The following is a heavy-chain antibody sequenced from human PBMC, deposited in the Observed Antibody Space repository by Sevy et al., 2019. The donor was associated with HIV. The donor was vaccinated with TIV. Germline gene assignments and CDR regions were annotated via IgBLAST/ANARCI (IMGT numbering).Heavy chain of an antibody. D-gene: IGHD2-8*02. V-gene: IGHV3-23*01. CDR1: GFPFSNFA. CDR3: AKRRVQSGLSGGGANYGMDV. Sequence: GGSLRLSCAASGFPFSNFAMSWVRQAPGKGLEWVSTLIGGGSRTYYADSVTGRFIISRNNSRNTLYLQRNSLRAEDTAIYYGAKRRVQSGLSGGGANYGMDVCGRGTTVTVSS. CDR2: LIGGGSRT. J-gene: IGHJ6*02.